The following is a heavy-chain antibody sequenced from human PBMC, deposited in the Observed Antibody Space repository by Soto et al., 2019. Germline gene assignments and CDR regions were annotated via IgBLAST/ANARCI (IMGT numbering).Heavy chain of an antibody. J-gene: IGHJ5*02. CDR2: IWYDGSNK. CDR1: GFTFSSYG. Sequence: GGSLRLSCAASGFTFSSYGMHWVRQAPGKGLEWVAVIWYDGSNKYYADSVKGRFTISRDNSKNTLYLQMNSLRAEDTAVYYCAREIVGAKGGFPWGQGTLVTVSS. V-gene: IGHV3-33*01. D-gene: IGHD1-26*01. CDR3: AREIVGAKGGFP.